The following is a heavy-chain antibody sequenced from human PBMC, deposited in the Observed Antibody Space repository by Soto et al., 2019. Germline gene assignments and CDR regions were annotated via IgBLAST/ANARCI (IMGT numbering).Heavy chain of an antibody. CDR3: ARGGGIVVVTAPYDH. Sequence: QVQLVQSGAEVKKPGASVKVSCKASGYTFSSYYMNWVRQAPGQGLEWRGIINPSGGYTNYAQRFLGRVTMTRDTSTSTVHMELGSLTSKDPAVYYCARGGGIVVVTAPYDHWGPGTLVTVSS. D-gene: IGHD2-21*02. CDR2: INPSGGYT. CDR1: GYTFSSYY. J-gene: IGHJ4*02. V-gene: IGHV1-46*03.